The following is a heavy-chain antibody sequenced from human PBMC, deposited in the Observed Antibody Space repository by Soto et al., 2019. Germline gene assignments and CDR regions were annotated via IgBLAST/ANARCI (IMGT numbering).Heavy chain of an antibody. CDR3: ARVRWTVAGPGHFDY. Sequence: QVQLRESGPGLVKTSETLSLTCTVSGGSISSYYWSWIRQPPGKGLEWIGYIYYSGSTNYNPSLKSRLTISVDTSKNQFSLKLSSVTAADTAVYYCARVRWTVAGPGHFDYWGQGTLVTVSS. D-gene: IGHD6-19*01. CDR2: IYYSGST. CDR1: GGSISSYY. J-gene: IGHJ4*02. V-gene: IGHV4-59*01.